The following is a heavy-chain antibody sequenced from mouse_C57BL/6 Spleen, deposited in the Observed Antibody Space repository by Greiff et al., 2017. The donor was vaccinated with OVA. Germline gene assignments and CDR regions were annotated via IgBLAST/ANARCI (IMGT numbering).Heavy chain of an antibody. CDR2: IYPGSGST. CDR3: ARDYYGSSSYWYFDV. J-gene: IGHJ1*03. Sequence: QVQLQQPGAELVKPGASVKMSCKASGYTFTSYWITWVKQRPGQGLEWIGDIYPGSGSTNYNEKFKSKATLTVDTSSSTAYMQLSSLTSEDSAVYDGARDYYGSSSYWYFDVWGTGTTVTVSS. CDR1: GYTFTSYW. V-gene: IGHV1-55*01. D-gene: IGHD1-1*01.